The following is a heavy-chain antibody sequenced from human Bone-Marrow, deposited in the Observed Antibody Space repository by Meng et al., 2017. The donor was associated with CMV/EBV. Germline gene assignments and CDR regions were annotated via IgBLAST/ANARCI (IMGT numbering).Heavy chain of an antibody. D-gene: IGHD2-2*01. Sequence: GESLKISCAASGFTVSSYAMHWVRQAPGKGLEWVAVISYDGSNKYYADSVKGRFTISRDNSKNTLYLQMNSLRAEDTAVYYCASGSGYCSSTSCSKRAEYFQHWGQGTLVTVSS. CDR2: ISYDGSNK. CDR1: GFTVSSYA. CDR3: ASGSGYCSSTSCSKRAEYFQH. V-gene: IGHV3-30-3*01. J-gene: IGHJ1*01.